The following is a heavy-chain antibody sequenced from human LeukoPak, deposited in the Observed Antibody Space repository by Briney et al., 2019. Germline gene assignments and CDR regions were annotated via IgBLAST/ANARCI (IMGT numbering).Heavy chain of an antibody. J-gene: IGHJ4*02. V-gene: IGHV4-34*01. Sequence: SETLSLTCAVYGGSFSGYYWSWIRQPPGKGLEWIGEINHSGSTNYNPSLKSRVTISVDTSKNQFSLKLSSVTAADTAVYYCAREQVITMVRGAPFGYWGQGTLVTVSS. CDR1: GGSFSGYY. CDR2: INHSGST. D-gene: IGHD3-10*01. CDR3: AREQVITMVRGAPFGY.